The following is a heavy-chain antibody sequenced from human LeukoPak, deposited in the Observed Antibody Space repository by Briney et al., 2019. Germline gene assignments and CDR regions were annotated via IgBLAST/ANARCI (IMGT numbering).Heavy chain of an antibody. D-gene: IGHD3-22*01. V-gene: IGHV3-21*01. CDR3: ARDSGLNYYDSSGSDAFDI. Sequence: PGGSLRLSCAASGFTFSSYSMNWVRQAPGKGLEWVSSISSSSIYIYYADSVKGRFTISRDNAKNSLYLQMNSLRAEDTAVYYCARDSGLNYYDSSGSDAFDIWGQGTMDTVSS. CDR2: ISSSSIYI. J-gene: IGHJ3*02. CDR1: GFTFSSYS.